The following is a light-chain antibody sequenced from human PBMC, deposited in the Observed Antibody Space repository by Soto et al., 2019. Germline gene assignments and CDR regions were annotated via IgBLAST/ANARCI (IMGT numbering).Light chain of an antibody. J-gene: IGKJ4*01. Sequence: IPMTQSPSSLSASVGDRVSIASRASLAISDYLAWFQQKPGKAPKSLIYRASTLQGGVPSRFRGSGSGTYFTITINSLQPEDFDNYYCQHFHSWPSTFGGGTRVEIK. CDR2: RAS. V-gene: IGKV1-16*01. CDR1: LAISDY. CDR3: QHFHSWPST.